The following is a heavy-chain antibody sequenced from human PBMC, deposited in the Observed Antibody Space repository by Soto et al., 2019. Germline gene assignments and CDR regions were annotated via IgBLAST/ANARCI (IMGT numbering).Heavy chain of an antibody. J-gene: IGHJ3*02. V-gene: IGHV3-30*18. D-gene: IGHD5-18*01. CDR1: GFTFSSYG. CDR3: AKDYAAMANDAFDI. CDR2: ISYDGSNK. Sequence: GVSLRLSCAASGFTFSSYGMHWVRQAPGKGLEWVAVISYDGSNKYNADSVKGLFTISRDNSKNTLYLQMNSLRAEDTAVYYCAKDYAAMANDAFDIWGQGTMVTVSS.